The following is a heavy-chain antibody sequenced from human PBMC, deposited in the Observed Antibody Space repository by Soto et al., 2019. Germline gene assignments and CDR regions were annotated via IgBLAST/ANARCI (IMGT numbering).Heavy chain of an antibody. D-gene: IGHD1-26*01. CDR3: ARTRTYYFESFHH. V-gene: IGHV1-69*06. CDR2: IIPLFGTA. J-gene: IGHJ1*01. Sequence: QVQLVQSGAEVKKPGSSVKVSCKASGGTFSSYTINWGRQAPGQGLEWMGGIIPLFGTAHYAQKFQGRGTITADKSTSTAYMELSSLRSDDTAVYYRARTRTYYFESFHHWGQGTLVSVSS. CDR1: GGTFSSYT.